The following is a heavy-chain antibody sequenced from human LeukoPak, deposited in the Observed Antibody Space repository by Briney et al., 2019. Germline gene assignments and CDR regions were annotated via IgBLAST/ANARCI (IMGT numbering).Heavy chain of an antibody. J-gene: IGHJ3*02. D-gene: IGHD2-15*01. V-gene: IGHV3-11*01. CDR3: ARGWGTSFGESIYCSGGSCKHAFDI. Sequence: PGGSLRLSCAASGFTFSDYYMSWIRQAPGKGLEWVSYISSSGSTIYYADSVKGRFTISRDNAKNSLYLQMNSLRAEDTAVYYCARGWGTSFGESIYCSGGSCKHAFDIWGQGTMVTVSS. CDR1: GFTFSDYY. CDR2: ISSSGSTI.